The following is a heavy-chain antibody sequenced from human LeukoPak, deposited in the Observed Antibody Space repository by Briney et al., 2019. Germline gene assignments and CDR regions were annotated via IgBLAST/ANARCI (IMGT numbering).Heavy chain of an antibody. D-gene: IGHD2-15*01. CDR3: ARGNCSGGSCFFYFDY. Sequence: SETLSLTCAVYGGSFSGYYWSLIRQPPGKGLEWIGEINHSGSTNYNPSLKSRVTISVDTSKNQFSLKLSSVTAADTAVYYCARGNCSGGSCFFYFDYWGQGTLVTVSS. V-gene: IGHV4-34*01. CDR2: INHSGST. J-gene: IGHJ4*02. CDR1: GGSFSGYY.